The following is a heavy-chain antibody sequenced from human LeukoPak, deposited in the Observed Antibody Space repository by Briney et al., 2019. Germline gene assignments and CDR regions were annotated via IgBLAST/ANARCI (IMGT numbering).Heavy chain of an antibody. CDR1: GGSITSNTYF. D-gene: IGHD3-22*01. CDR3: ARELSSGEFDY. J-gene: IGHJ4*02. V-gene: IGHV4-39*07. Sequence: SETLSLTCIVSGGSITSNTYFWDWIRQTPGKGLEWIGSIYYSGSTYYNPSLKSRVTISLDTSKNQFSLKLSSVTAADTAVYYCARELSSGEFDYWGQGTLVTVSP. CDR2: IYYSGST.